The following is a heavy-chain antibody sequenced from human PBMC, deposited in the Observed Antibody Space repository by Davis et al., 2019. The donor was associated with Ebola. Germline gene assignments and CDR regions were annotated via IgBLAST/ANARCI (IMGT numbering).Heavy chain of an antibody. V-gene: IGHV3-7*01. J-gene: IGHJ3*02. CDR2: IKQDGREK. CDR3: AREVLWFGELTHDAFDI. D-gene: IGHD3-10*01. CDR1: GFTFSSYW. Sequence: GESLKISCAASGFTFSSYWMSWVRQAPGKGLEWVANIKQDGREKYYVDSVKGRFTISRDNAKNSLYLQMNSLRAEDTAVYYCAREVLWFGELTHDAFDIWGQGTMVTVPS.